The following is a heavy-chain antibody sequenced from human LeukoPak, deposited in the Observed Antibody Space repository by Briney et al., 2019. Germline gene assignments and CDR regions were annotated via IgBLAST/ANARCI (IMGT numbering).Heavy chain of an antibody. CDR1: GFTFSSYA. CDR3: AKDYGDFPWYFDY. D-gene: IGHD4-17*01. V-gene: IGHV3-23*01. J-gene: IGHJ4*02. CDR2: ICGSGGST. Sequence: GGSLRLSCAASGFTFSSYAMSWVRQAPGKGLEWVSVICGSGGSTYYAGSVKGRFTISRDNSKNTLYLQMNSLRAEDTAVYYCAKDYGDFPWYFDYWGQGTLVTVSS.